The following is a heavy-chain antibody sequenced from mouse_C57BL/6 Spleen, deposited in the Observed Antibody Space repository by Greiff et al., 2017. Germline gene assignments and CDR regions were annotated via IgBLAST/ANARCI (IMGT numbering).Heavy chain of an antibody. CDR2: INPNNGGT. J-gene: IGHJ4*01. Sequence: VQLQQSGPELVKPGASVKISCKASGYTFTDYYMNWVKQSHGKSLEWIGDINPNNGGTSYNQKFKGKATLTVDKSSSTAYMELRSLTSEDSAVYYCARVSLPTVVAPSYAMDYWGQGTSVTVSS. CDR1: GYTFTDYY. V-gene: IGHV1-26*01. CDR3: ARVSLPTVVAPSYAMDY. D-gene: IGHD1-1*01.